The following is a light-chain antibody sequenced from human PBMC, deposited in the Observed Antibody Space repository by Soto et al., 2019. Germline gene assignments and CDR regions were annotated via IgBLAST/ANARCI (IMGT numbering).Light chain of an antibody. CDR2: SAS. CDR1: ENSASY. Sequence: IQMTQSPSSLSASVGDRVTVNCRTSENSASYVSWFQQRPGKAPNLLIYSASTLHTGVSSRFSGNGSGTHFTLTVELLQAEDVATYYCHQTFSLPYTFGQGTKVEI. V-gene: IGKV1-39*01. CDR3: HQTFSLPYT. J-gene: IGKJ2*01.